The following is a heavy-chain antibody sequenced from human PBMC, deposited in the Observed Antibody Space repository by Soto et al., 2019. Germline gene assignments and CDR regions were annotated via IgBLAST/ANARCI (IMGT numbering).Heavy chain of an antibody. V-gene: IGHV3-30-3*01. CDR1: GFTFSSYA. Sequence: QVQLVESGGGVVQPGRSLRLSCAASGFTFSSYAMHWVRQAPGKGLEWVAVISYDGSNKYYADSVKGRFTISRDNSKNTMYLQMNSLRAEDTAVYYCARDSEDRVATTPYYYYGMDVWGQGTTVTVSS. J-gene: IGHJ6*02. CDR3: ARDSEDRVATTPYYYYGMDV. CDR2: ISYDGSNK. D-gene: IGHD5-12*01.